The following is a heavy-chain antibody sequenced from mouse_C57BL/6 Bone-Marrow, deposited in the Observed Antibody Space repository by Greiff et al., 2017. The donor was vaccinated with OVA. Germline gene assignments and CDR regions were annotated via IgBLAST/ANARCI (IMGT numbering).Heavy chain of an antibody. D-gene: IGHD1-1*01. Sequence: VQLQESGSELRSPGSSVKLSCKDFDSEVFPIAYMSWVRQKPGHGFEWIGGILPSIGRTIYGEKFEDKATLDADTLSNPAYLSHNNLTSEDSAIYYCARPYYYGSSYWYFDVWGTGTTVTVSS. CDR1: DSEVFPIAY. J-gene: IGHJ1*03. CDR2: ILPSIGRT. CDR3: ARPYYYGSSYWYFDV. V-gene: IGHV15-2*01.